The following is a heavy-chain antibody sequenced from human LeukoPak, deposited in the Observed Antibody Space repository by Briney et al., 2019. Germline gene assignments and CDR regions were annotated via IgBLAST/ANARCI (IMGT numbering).Heavy chain of an antibody. J-gene: IGHJ3*02. CDR1: GGSISSSSYY. V-gene: IGHV4-39*01. Sequence: SETLSLTCTVSGGSISSSSYYWGWIRQPPGKGLEWIGSIYYSGSTYYNPSLKSRVTISVDTSKNQFSLKLSSVTAADTAVYYYARPSIVGATRGAFDIWGQGTTVTVSS. D-gene: IGHD1-26*01. CDR2: IYYSGST. CDR3: ARPSIVGATRGAFDI.